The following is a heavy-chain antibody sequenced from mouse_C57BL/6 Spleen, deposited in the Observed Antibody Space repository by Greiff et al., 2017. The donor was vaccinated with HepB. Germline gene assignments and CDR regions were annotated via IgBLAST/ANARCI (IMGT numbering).Heavy chain of an antibody. V-gene: IGHV1-9*01. CDR3: ESDGSRSLYYLDY. Sequence: QVQLQQSGAELMKPGASVKLSCKATGYTFTGYWIEWVKQRPGHGLEWIGEILPGSGSTNYNEKFKGKATFTADTSSNTADMQLSRLTTENSAIYDGESDGSRSLYYLDYWGKGTTLTVAT. J-gene: IGHJ2*01. D-gene: IGHD1-1*01. CDR1: GYTFTGYW. CDR2: ILPGSGST.